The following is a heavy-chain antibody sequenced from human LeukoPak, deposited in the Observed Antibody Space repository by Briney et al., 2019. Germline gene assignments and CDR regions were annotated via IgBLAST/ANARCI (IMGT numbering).Heavy chain of an antibody. Sequence: GGSLRLSCAASGFTFSSYEMNWVRQAPGKGLEWVSYISSSGTPIHYADSVKGRFTISRDNAKNSLFLQMNTLRAEDTAVYYCAREKTACGGDCYDSWGQGTLVTVSS. V-gene: IGHV3-48*03. D-gene: IGHD2-21*01. CDR3: AREKTACGGDCYDS. J-gene: IGHJ4*02. CDR2: ISSSGTPI. CDR1: GFTFSSYE.